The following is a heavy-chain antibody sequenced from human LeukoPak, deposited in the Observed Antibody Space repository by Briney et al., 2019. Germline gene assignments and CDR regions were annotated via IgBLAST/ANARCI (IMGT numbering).Heavy chain of an antibody. CDR2: IYYSGST. Sequence: SQTLSLTCTVSGGSISSYYWSWIRQPPGKGLEWIGYIYYSGSTNYNPSLKSRVTISVDTSKNQFSLKLSSVTAADTAVYYCARHDDYYGSGSYPDYWGQGTLVTVSS. CDR1: GGSISSYY. CDR3: ARHDDYYGSGSYPDY. V-gene: IGHV4-59*08. J-gene: IGHJ4*02. D-gene: IGHD3-10*01.